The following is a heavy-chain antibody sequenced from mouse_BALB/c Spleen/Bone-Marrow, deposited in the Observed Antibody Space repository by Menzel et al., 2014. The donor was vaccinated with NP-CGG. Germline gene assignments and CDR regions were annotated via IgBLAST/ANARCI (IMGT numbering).Heavy chain of an antibody. V-gene: IGHV1-9*01. J-gene: IGHJ2*01. D-gene: IGHD2-3*01. CDR3: ARPLYDGYYP. Sequence: VQLQQSGGELMKPGASVKISCKATGYTFSSYWIEWVKQRPGHGLEWIGEILPGSGSTIYNEKFKGKATFTADTSSNTAYMQLSSLTSEDSAVYYCARPLYDGYYPWGQGTTLTVSS. CDR1: GYTFSSYW. CDR2: ILPGSGST.